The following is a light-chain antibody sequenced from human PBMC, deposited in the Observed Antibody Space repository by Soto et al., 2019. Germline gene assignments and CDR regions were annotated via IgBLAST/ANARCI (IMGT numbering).Light chain of an antibody. CDR2: GAS. J-gene: IGKJ2*01. CDR3: QQHDKWPFT. Sequence: EIVMTQSPATLSVSPGERATLSCRASQSVSSNLAWYQQKPGQAPMLLIYGASTRATGIPARLSGSGSVTEFTLTISSLQSEDFAVYYCQQHDKWPFTFGQVTKLDIK. CDR1: QSVSSN. V-gene: IGKV3-15*01.